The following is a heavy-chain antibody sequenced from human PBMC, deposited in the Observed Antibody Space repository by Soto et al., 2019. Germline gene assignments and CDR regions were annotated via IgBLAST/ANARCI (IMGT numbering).Heavy chain of an antibody. CDR3: ARHIVVVVAAENWFDP. CDR2: IYYSGST. J-gene: IGHJ5*02. D-gene: IGHD2-15*01. V-gene: IGHV4-39*01. Sequence: SETLSLTCTVSGGSISSSSYYWGLIRQPPGKGLEWIGSIYYSGSTYYNPSLKSRVTISVDTSKNQFSLKLSSVTAADTAVYYCARHIVVVVAAENWFDPWGQGTLVTVSS. CDR1: GGSISSSSYY.